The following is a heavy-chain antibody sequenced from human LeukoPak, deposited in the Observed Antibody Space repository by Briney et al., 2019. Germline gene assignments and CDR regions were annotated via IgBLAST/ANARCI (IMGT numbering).Heavy chain of an antibody. V-gene: IGHV4-61*03. Sequence: PSETLSLTCTVSGGSVSSGYYYWTWIRQPPGKGLEWIGSIFYSGSTNYNPSLKSRVTISVDTSKNHFSLKLSSVTAADTAVYYCARVLSGTHNSYVYYYMDVWGKGTTVTVSS. CDR3: ARVLSGTHNSYVYYYMDV. CDR1: GGSVSSGYYY. CDR2: IFYSGST. J-gene: IGHJ6*03. D-gene: IGHD1-1*01.